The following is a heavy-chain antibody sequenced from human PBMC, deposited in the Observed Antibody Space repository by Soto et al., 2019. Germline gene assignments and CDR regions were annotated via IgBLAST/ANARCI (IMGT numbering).Heavy chain of an antibody. CDR2: ISYDGSNK. CDR1: GFTFSSYG. D-gene: IGHD2-15*01. V-gene: IGHV3-30*18. Sequence: QVQLVESGGGVVQPGRSLRLSCAASGFTFSSYGMHWVRQAPGKGLEWVAVISYDGSNKYYADSVKGRFTISRDNSKNNLYLQMNSLRAEDTAVYYCAKYVASGGSCYFFLGHGLGYDYWGQGTLVTVSS. CDR3: AKYVASGGSCYFFLGHGLGYDY. J-gene: IGHJ4*02.